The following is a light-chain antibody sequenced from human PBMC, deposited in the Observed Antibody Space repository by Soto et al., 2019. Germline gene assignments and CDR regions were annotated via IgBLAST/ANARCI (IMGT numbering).Light chain of an antibody. CDR1: QGISNY. CDR3: QKHNSAPFT. V-gene: IGKV1-27*01. CDR2: AAS. J-gene: IGKJ3*01. Sequence: DIQMTQSPSSLSASVGDRVTITCRASQGISNYLAWYQQKPGKVPKLLIYAASTLQLGIPTRFSGSGSCTDFPLTISSLQPEDVAPYYCQKHNSAPFTFGPGTKVDIE.